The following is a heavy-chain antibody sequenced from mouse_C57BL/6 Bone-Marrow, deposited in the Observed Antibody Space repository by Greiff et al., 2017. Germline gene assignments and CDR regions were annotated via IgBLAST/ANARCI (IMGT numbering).Heavy chain of an antibody. D-gene: IGHD3-2*02. V-gene: IGHV1-54*01. CDR2: INPGSGGT. CDR3: ARCRLKLEGDY. J-gene: IGHJ4*01. CDR1: GYAFTNYL. Sequence: VQLVESAAELVRPGTSVKVSCKASGYAFTNYLIEWVKLRPGQGLEWIGVINPGSGGTNYNEKFKGKATLTADKSSSTAYMQLSSLTSEDSAVYFCARCRLKLEGDYWGQGTSVTVSS.